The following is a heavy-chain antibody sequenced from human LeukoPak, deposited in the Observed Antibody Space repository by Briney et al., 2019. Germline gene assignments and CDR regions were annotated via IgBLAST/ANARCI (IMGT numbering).Heavy chain of an antibody. CDR3: ARDFNNYDDYSSGRHPFYY. D-gene: IGHD4-17*01. CDR2: ISAYNGDT. Sequence: VASVKDSCKASGYTFTNYSIIWVRQAPGQGLEWMGWISAYNGDTNYAQKLQGRVTMTTDTSTSTAYMELRSLRSDDTAVYYCARDFNNYDDYSSGRHPFYYWGQGTLVTVSS. J-gene: IGHJ4*02. CDR1: GYTFTNYS. V-gene: IGHV1-18*01.